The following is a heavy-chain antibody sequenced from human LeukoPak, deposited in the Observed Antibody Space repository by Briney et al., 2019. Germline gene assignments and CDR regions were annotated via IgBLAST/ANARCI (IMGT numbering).Heavy chain of an antibody. CDR3: AISSRSDGWFDP. J-gene: IGHJ5*02. Sequence: ASVKVSCKASGYTFTSYYIHWVRQAPGQGLEWMGWIHPKSGATDYPQKFQGRVTVTRDTSITTGYMELSSLKSDDTAIYYCAISSRSDGWFDPWGQGTLVTVSS. CDR2: IHPKSGAT. V-gene: IGHV1-2*02. D-gene: IGHD6-13*01. CDR1: GYTFTSYY.